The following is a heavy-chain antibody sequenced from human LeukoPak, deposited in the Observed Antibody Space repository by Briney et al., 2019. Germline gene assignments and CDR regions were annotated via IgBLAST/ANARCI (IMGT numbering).Heavy chain of an antibody. CDR1: GFTFSNAW. J-gene: IGHJ6*03. V-gene: IGHV3-73*01. CDR2: IRSKANSYAT. CDR3: TRPGYSGYDGIYYYYMDV. Sequence: GGSLRLSCAASGFTFSNAWMSWVRQAPGKGLEWVGRIRSKANSYATAYAASVKGRFTISRDDSKNTAYLQMNSLKTEDTAVYYCTRPGYSGYDGIYYYYMDVWGKGTTVTVSS. D-gene: IGHD5-12*01.